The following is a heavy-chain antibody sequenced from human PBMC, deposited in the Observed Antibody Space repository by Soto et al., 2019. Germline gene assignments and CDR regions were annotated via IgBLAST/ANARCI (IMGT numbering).Heavy chain of an antibody. J-gene: IGHJ6*02. CDR3: ARGGNCSGGSCRPSKYYYYYYGMDV. D-gene: IGHD2-15*01. Sequence: PSETLSLTCAVYGGSFSGYYWSWIRQPPGKGLEWIGEINHSGSTNYNPSLKSRVTISVDTSKNQFSLKLSSVTAADTAVYYCARGGNCSGGSCRPSKYYYYYYGMDVWGQGTTVTVSS. CDR1: GGSFSGYY. CDR2: INHSGST. V-gene: IGHV4-34*01.